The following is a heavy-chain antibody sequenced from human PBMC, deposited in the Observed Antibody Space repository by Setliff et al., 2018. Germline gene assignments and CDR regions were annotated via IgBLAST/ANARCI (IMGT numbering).Heavy chain of an antibody. CDR2: IYNSGST. Sequence: SETLSLTCTVSGGSISSYYWSWIRQPPGKGLEWIGYIYNSGSTNYNPSLKSRVTISVDTSRNQISLTLSSVTAADTAVYYCSRPHGGDYVFDIWGQGTMVTVSS. D-gene: IGHD4-17*01. CDR1: GGSISSYY. V-gene: IGHV4-59*01. J-gene: IGHJ3*02. CDR3: SRPHGGDYVFDI.